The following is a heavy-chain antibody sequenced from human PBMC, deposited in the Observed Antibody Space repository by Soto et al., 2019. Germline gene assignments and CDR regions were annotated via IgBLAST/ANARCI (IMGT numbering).Heavy chain of an antibody. Sequence: GGSLRLSCAASGFTFSNAWMNWVRQAPGKGLEWVGRIKSKTDGGTTDYAAPVKGRFTISRDDSKNTLYLQMNSLKTEDTAVYYCTTDPLWRWLQFFYYYYGMDVWGQGTTVTVSS. J-gene: IGHJ6*02. CDR1: GFTFSNAW. CDR2: IKSKTDGGTT. CDR3: TTDPLWRWLQFFYYYYGMDV. V-gene: IGHV3-15*07. D-gene: IGHD5-12*01.